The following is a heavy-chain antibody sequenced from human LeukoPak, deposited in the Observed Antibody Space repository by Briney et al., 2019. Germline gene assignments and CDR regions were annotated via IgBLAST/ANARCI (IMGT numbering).Heavy chain of an antibody. CDR3: ARYVVTAQLPGYFDY. D-gene: IGHD2-21*02. Sequence: GGSLRLSCAASGFTFSSYWMSWVRQAPGKGLEWVANMNRDGSEKNYVDSIKGRFTISRDNAANSLYLQMNSLRAEDTAVYYCARYVVTAQLPGYFDYWGQGTLVTVSS. CDR1: GFTFSSYW. V-gene: IGHV3-7*01. J-gene: IGHJ4*02. CDR2: MNRDGSEK.